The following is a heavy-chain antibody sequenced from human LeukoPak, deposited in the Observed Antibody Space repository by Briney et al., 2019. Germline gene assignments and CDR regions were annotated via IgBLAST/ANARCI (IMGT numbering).Heavy chain of an antibody. D-gene: IGHD4-11*01. CDR3: ARAYSSSYDF. Sequence: GGSLRLSCAASGFTFSTYWMTSVRQAPQKGLEWVANIIPDGGGKYYAASVQGRFTISRDNARNSLYLQVDSLRVEDTGVYFCARAYSSSYDFWGQGALVIVSS. CDR1: GFTFSTYW. J-gene: IGHJ4*02. CDR2: IIPDGGGK. V-gene: IGHV3-7*04.